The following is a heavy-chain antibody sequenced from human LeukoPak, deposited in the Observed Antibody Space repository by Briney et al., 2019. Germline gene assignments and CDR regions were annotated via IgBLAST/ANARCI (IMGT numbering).Heavy chain of an antibody. V-gene: IGHV4-31*03. CDR1: GGSISSGGYY. CDR3: ARWRLGVVTHHFDY. J-gene: IGHJ4*02. Sequence: SETLSLTCTVSGGSISSGGYYWSWIRQHPGKGLEWIGYIYYSGSTYYNPSLKSRVTISVDTSKNQFSLKLSSVTAADTAVYYCARWRLGVVTHHFDYWGQGTLVTVSS. D-gene: IGHD4-23*01. CDR2: IYYSGST.